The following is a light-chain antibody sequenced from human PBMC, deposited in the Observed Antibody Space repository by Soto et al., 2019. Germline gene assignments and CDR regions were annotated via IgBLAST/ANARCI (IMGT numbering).Light chain of an antibody. J-gene: IGKJ5*01. CDR1: QSVSSSY. Sequence: EIVLTQSPGTLSLSPGERATLSFRASQSVSSSYLAWYQQEPGQAPSLLIFGTSDRASGVPDRFSGSGSGTDFTLTISRLEPEDYAVYYCQQYGTSPITFGQGTRLEIK. CDR3: QQYGTSPIT. CDR2: GTS. V-gene: IGKV3-20*01.